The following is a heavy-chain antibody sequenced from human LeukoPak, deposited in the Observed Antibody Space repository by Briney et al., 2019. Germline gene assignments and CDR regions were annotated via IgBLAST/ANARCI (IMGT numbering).Heavy chain of an antibody. J-gene: IGHJ4*02. D-gene: IGHD2-2*02. V-gene: IGHV1-69*13. CDR3: ARDCSSTSCYTSWNLFDY. Sequence: ASVKVSCKASGGTFSSYAISWVRQAPGQGLEWMGGIIPIFGTANYAQKFQGRVTITADESTSTAYMELSSLRSEETAVYYCARDCSSTSCYTSWNLFDYWGQGTLVTVSS. CDR2: IIPIFGTA. CDR1: GGTFSSYA.